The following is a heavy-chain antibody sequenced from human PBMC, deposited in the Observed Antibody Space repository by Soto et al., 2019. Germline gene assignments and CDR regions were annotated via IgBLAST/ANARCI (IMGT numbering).Heavy chain of an antibody. V-gene: IGHV3-23*01. Sequence: GGSLRLSCAASGFTFSSYAMSWVRQAPGKGLEWVSAISGSGGSTYYADSVKGRFTISRDNSKNTLYLQMNSLRAEDTAVYYCAKEGGYCSSTRCYGRVDYWGQGTLVPVAS. CDR1: GFTFSSYA. J-gene: IGHJ4*02. D-gene: IGHD2-2*03. CDR2: ISGSGGST. CDR3: AKEGGYCSSTRCYGRVDY.